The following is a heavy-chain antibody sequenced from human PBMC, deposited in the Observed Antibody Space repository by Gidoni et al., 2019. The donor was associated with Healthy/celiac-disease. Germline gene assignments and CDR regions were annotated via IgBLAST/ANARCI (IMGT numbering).Heavy chain of an antibody. CDR3: ARAGPKGIVVVIATPGDLWFDP. CDR1: GYTFTTYG. V-gene: IGHV1-18*01. D-gene: IGHD2-21*01. Sequence: QVQLVQSGAEVKTPGASVKVSCKASGYTFTTYGISWVRQAPGQGLEWMGWISAYNGNTNDAQKLKGRDTMTTDTSTSTAYMELRSMRSDDTAVYYCARAGPKGIVVVIATPGDLWFDPWGQGTLVTVSS. CDR2: ISAYNGNT. J-gene: IGHJ5*02.